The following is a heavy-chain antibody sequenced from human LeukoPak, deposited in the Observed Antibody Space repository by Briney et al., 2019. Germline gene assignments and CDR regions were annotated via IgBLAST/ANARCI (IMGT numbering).Heavy chain of an antibody. CDR2: ISSSSSYI. J-gene: IGHJ5*02. Sequence: GGSLRLSCAASGFTFSSYGMSWVRQAPGEGLEWVSSISSSSSYIYYADSVKGRFTISRDNAKKSLYLQMNSLRAEDTAVYYCARDVRHRYCSSSSCYWGWLDPWGQGTLVTVSS. CDR1: GFTFSSYG. CDR3: ARDVRHRYCSSSSCYWGWLDP. V-gene: IGHV3-21*04. D-gene: IGHD2-2*01.